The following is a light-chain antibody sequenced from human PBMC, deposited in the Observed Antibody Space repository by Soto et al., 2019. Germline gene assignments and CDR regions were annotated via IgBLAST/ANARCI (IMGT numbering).Light chain of an antibody. Sequence: EIVLTQSPAPLSLSPGERATLSCRASQYIPIYLAWYQQKPGQAPRLLIYGASTRATGIPARFSGSWSGTECTLTISSLQSEDAAVYYCQHYNHWLWTFGQGTKVDIK. CDR3: QHYNHWLWT. CDR2: GAS. CDR1: QYIPIY. J-gene: IGKJ1*01. V-gene: IGKV3-15*01.